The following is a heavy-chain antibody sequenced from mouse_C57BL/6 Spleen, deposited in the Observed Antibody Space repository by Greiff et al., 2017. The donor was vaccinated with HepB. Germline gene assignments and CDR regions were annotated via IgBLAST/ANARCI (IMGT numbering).Heavy chain of an antibody. CDR2: IDPSDSYT. J-gene: IGHJ4*01. CDR3: ARSETSYAMDY. V-gene: IGHV1-69*01. Sequence: QVQLQQPGAELVMPGASVKLSCKASGYTFTSYWMHWVKQRPGQGLEWIGEIDPSDSYTNYNQKFKGKSTLTVDKSSSTAYMQLSSLTSEDSAVYYCARSETSYAMDYWGQGTSVTVSS. CDR1: GYTFTSYW.